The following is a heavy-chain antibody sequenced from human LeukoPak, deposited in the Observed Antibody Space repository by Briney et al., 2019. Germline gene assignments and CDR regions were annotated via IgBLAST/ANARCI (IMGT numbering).Heavy chain of an antibody. CDR3: ARRIAAAGHFDY. Sequence: ASVTVSCMASGYTFIGYYIHWVRQAPGQGLDWMGWINPNSGGTNYAQKFQGRVTMTRDTSISTAYMELSRLRSDDTAVYYCARRIAAAGHFDYWGQGTLVTVSS. CDR1: GYTFIGYY. D-gene: IGHD6-13*01. V-gene: IGHV1-2*02. CDR2: INPNSGGT. J-gene: IGHJ4*02.